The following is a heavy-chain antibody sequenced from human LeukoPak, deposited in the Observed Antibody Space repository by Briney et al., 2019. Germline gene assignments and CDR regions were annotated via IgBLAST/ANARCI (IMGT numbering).Heavy chain of an antibody. CDR1: GYTFTGYY. Sequence: ASVKVSCKASGYTFTGYYMHWVRQASGQGLEWMGWINPNSSGTNYAQKFQGRVTMTRDTSISTAYMELSRLRSDDTAVYYCASYDFWSGYYHDYWGQGTLVTVSS. D-gene: IGHD3-3*01. V-gene: IGHV1-2*02. J-gene: IGHJ4*02. CDR3: ASYDFWSGYYHDY. CDR2: INPNSSGT.